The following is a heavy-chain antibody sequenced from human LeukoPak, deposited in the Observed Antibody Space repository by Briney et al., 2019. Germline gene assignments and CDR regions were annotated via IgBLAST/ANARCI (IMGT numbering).Heavy chain of an antibody. Sequence: SETLSLTCSVSGYSISSGYYWGWIRQPPGKGLEWIGSIYQSGTTSYNASLKSRVTISVDTSKNQFSLKLSSVTAADTAVYYCARHRYFDSFDYWGQGTLVTVSS. J-gene: IGHJ4*02. CDR1: GYSISSGYY. V-gene: IGHV4-38-2*02. CDR2: IYQSGTT. D-gene: IGHD3-9*01. CDR3: ARHRYFDSFDY.